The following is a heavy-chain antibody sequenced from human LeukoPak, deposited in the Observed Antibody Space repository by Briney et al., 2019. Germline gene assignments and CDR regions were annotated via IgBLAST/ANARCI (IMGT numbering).Heavy chain of an antibody. D-gene: IGHD2-15*01. J-gene: IGHJ4*02. CDR1: GGSVSDYY. Sequence: SETLSLTCTISGGSVSDYYWSWIRQPAGKGLEWIGRIYTSGSTNYNPSLKSRVTMSVDTSKNQFSLKLSSVTAADAAVYYCAWDCSGGTCYLGVLDYWGQGILVTVSS. CDR3: AWDCSGGTCYLGVLDY. CDR2: IYTSGST. V-gene: IGHV4-4*07.